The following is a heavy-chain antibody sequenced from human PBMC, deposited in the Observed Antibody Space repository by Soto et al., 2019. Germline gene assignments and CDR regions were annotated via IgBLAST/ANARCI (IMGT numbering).Heavy chain of an antibody. CDR2: ISNSGRT. V-gene: IGHV4-31*02. J-gene: IGHJ5*02. D-gene: IGHD3-22*01. Sequence: SETMRLTWTVAGDTISSVAYYWTWIRQHPVKGLDWIGYISNSGRTYYNPSLKSRLTISLDSSENQFSLRLTSVTAADTAMYYCARARLITMIVVVRSENWFDPWGQGTLVTVSS. CDR1: GDTISSVAYY. CDR3: ARARLITMIVVVRSENWFDP.